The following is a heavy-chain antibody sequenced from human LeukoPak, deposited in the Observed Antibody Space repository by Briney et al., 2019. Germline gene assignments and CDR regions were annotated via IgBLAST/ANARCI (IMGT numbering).Heavy chain of an antibody. V-gene: IGHV1-69*01. CDR3: ARDRLDVEMSTINRFDY. CDR1: GGTFSSYA. J-gene: IGHJ4*02. Sequence: AASVKVSCKASGGTFSSYAISWVRQAPGQGLEWMGGIIPIFGTANYAQKFQGRVTITADESTSTAYMELSSLRSEDTAVYYCARDRLDVEMSTINRFDYWGQGTLVAVSS. CDR2: IIPIFGTA. D-gene: IGHD5-24*01.